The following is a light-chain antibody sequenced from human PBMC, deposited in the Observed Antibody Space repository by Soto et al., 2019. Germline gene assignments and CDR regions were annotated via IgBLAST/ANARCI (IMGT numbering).Light chain of an antibody. CDR1: QSVSRK. CDR2: GAS. CDR3: QQYAKLPRT. Sequence: IVLTQYPATLSLSPEQRATLSCMASQSVSRKLAWYQQTRGQAPRLLMYGASTRATGVPARFGGSGSGTEFTLTISNLQSEDFAVYHCQQYAKLPRTFGQGTKVDI. V-gene: IGKV3-15*01. J-gene: IGKJ1*01.